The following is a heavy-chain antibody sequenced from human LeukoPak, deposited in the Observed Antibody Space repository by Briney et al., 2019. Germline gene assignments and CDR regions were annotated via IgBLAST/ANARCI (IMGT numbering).Heavy chain of an antibody. V-gene: IGHV1-2*06. CDR1: GYTFTGYY. CDR3: ARESAVAGTDFGY. CDR2: INPNSGGT. Sequence: SVKVSCKASGYTFTGYYMHWVRQAPGQGLEWMGRINPNSGGTNYAQKFQGRVTMTRDTSISTAYMELSRLRSDDTAVYYCARESAVAGTDFGYWGQGTLVTVSS. J-gene: IGHJ4*02. D-gene: IGHD6-19*01.